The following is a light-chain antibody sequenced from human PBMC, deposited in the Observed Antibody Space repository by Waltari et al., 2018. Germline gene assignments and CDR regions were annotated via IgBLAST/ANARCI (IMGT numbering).Light chain of an antibody. CDR2: GNC. J-gene: IGLJ1*01. Sequence: QSVLTQPPSVSGAPGQRVTISCTGSSSNIGAGYDVHWYQQLPGTAPKLLIYGNCNRPSGVPDRFSGSKSGTSASLTITGLQAEDEADYYCQSYDSSLSEVFGTGTKVTVL. CDR1: SSNIGAGYD. CDR3: QSYDSSLSEV. V-gene: IGLV1-40*01.